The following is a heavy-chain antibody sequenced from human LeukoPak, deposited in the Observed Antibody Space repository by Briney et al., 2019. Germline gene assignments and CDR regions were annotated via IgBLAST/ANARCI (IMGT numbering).Heavy chain of an antibody. CDR2: INPNSGGT. V-gene: IGHV1-2*02. D-gene: IGHD2-2*01. Sequence: ASVKVSCKASGYTFTSYGISWVRQAPGQGLEWMGWINPNSGGTNYAQKFQGRVTMTRDTSISTAYMELSRLRSDDTAVYYCAGRYCSSTSCLGAFDIWGQGTMVAVSS. CDR1: GYTFTSYG. CDR3: AGRYCSSTSCLGAFDI. J-gene: IGHJ3*02.